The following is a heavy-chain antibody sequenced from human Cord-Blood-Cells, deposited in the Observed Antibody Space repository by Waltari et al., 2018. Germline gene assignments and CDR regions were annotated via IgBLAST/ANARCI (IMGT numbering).Heavy chain of an antibody. J-gene: IGHJ4*02. CDR1: GYTLTELS. CDR2: FDPEDGET. CDR3: ATDGDGYNNFDY. Sequence: QVQLVQSGAEVKKPGASVKVSCKVSGYTLTELSMHWVRQAPGKGLEWMGGFDPEDGETIYAQKFQGRVTMTEDTSTDRAYMELSSLRSEETAVYYCATDGDGYNNFDYWGQGTLVTVSS. V-gene: IGHV1-24*01. D-gene: IGHD5-12*01.